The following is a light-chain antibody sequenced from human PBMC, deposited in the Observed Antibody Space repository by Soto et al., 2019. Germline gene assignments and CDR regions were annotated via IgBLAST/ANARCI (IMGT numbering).Light chain of an antibody. CDR2: GAS. J-gene: IGKJ1*01. Sequence: EIVMTQSPATLSVSPGERATLSCRASQSVSNNLAWFQHKPGQAPRLLIYGASARATGIPARFSGSGSGTGFTLTISSLQSEDFAVYYCQQYNDWPPWTFGQGTKVEIK. CDR1: QSVSNN. CDR3: QQYNDWPPWT. V-gene: IGKV3-15*01.